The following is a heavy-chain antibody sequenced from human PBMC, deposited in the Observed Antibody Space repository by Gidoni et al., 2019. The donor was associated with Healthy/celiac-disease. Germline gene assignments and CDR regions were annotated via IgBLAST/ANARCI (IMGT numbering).Heavy chain of an antibody. J-gene: IGHJ1*01. Sequence: EVQLLESGGGLVQPGGSLRLSCADSGFTFRRDAMSWVRQAPGKGLGWVSAISGSGGSTYYADAVKGRFTISRDNSKNTLYLQMNSLRAEDTAVYYCAKGSRSSSWLSFQHWGQGTLVTVSS. V-gene: IGHV3-23*01. D-gene: IGHD6-13*01. CDR2: ISGSGGST. CDR3: AKGSRSSSWLSFQH. CDR1: GFTFRRDA.